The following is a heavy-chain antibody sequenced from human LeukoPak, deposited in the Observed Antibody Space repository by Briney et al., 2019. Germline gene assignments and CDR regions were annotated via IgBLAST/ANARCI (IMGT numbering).Heavy chain of an antibody. Sequence: GGSLRLSCAASGFTFSSYEMNWVRQAPGKGLEWLSYISSSGSSIYYADSVKGRFTISRDNAKNSLYLQLNSLRDEDTAVYYCAREGEGRTVVRHFDYWGQGTLVTVSS. V-gene: IGHV3-48*03. CDR2: ISSSGSSI. D-gene: IGHD3-10*01. CDR3: AREGEGRTVVRHFDY. J-gene: IGHJ4*02. CDR1: GFTFSSYE.